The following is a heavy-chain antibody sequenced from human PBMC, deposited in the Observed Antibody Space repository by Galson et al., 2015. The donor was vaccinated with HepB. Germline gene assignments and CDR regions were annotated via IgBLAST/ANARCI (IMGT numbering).Heavy chain of an antibody. CDR2: IIPILGIA. CDR3: ARVRCSSTSCYGYYYYYYMDV. D-gene: IGHD2-2*01. CDR1: GGTFSSYA. Sequence: SVKVSCKASGGTFSSYAISWVRQAPGQGLEWMGGIIPILGIANYAQKFQGRVTITADKSTSTAYMELSSLRSEDTAVYYCARVRCSSTSCYGYYYYYYMDVWGKGTTVTVSS. J-gene: IGHJ6*03. V-gene: IGHV1-69*10.